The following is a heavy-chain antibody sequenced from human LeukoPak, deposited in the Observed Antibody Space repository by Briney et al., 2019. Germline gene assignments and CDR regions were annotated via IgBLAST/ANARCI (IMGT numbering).Heavy chain of an antibody. J-gene: IGHJ4*02. CDR2: ISSSGSTI. CDR1: GFTFSSYE. V-gene: IGHV3-48*03. Sequence: PGGSLRLSCAASGFTFSSYEMNWVRQAPGKGLEWVSYISSSGSTIYYADSVKGRFTISRDNAKNSLYLQMNSLRAEDTAVYYCARIRGGNIAARPGVDYWGQGTLVTVSS. CDR3: ARIRGGNIAARPGVDY. D-gene: IGHD6-6*01.